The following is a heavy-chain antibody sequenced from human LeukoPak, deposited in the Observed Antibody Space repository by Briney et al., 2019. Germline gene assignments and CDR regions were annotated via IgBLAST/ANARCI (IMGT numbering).Heavy chain of an antibody. Sequence: ASVKVSCKASGYTFTGYYMHWVRQAPGQGLEWMGRINPNSGGTNYAPKFQGRVTMTRDTSISTAYMELSRLRSDDTAVYYCARDEKGGYNNRWGQGTLVTVSS. CDR3: ARDEKGGYNNR. V-gene: IGHV1-2*06. D-gene: IGHD5-24*01. CDR1: GYTFTGYY. J-gene: IGHJ4*02. CDR2: INPNSGGT.